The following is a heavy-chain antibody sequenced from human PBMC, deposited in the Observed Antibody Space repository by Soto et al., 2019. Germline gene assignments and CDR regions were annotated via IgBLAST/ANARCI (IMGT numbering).Heavy chain of an antibody. Sequence: ASVKVSCKASGYTFTSYGISWVRQAPGQGLEWMGWISAYNGNTNYAQKLQGRVTMTTDTPTNTAYMELRSLRSDDTAVYYCARDPTMCRMVAATYVDYWGQGTLVTVSS. CDR1: GYTFTSYG. J-gene: IGHJ4*02. CDR3: ARDPTMCRMVAATYVDY. V-gene: IGHV1-18*01. D-gene: IGHD2-15*01. CDR2: ISAYNGNT.